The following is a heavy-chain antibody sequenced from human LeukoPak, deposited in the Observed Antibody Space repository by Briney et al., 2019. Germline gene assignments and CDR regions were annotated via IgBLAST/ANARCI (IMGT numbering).Heavy chain of an antibody. J-gene: IGHJ4*02. V-gene: IGHV4-59*12. D-gene: IGHD6-19*01. CDR2: IYYSGST. CDR3: ARAGYSSGWGLTDY. Sequence: KPSETLSLTCTVSGGSISSYYWSWIRQPPGKGLEWIEYIYYSGSTNYNPSLKSRVTISVDTSKNQFSLKLSSVTAADTAVYYCARAGYSSGWGLTDYWGQGTLVTVSS. CDR1: GGSISSYY.